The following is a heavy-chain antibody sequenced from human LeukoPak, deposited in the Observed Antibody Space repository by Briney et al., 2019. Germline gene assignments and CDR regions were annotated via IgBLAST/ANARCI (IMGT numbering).Heavy chain of an antibody. D-gene: IGHD4-17*01. CDR3: ARDIYGDYGFDY. Sequence: GGSLRLSCAASGFTFSSYAMHWVRQAPGKGLEWVAVISYDGSNKYYADSVKGRFTISRDNAKNSLYLQMNSLRVEDTAIYYCARDIYGDYGFDYWGQGTLVTVSS. V-gene: IGHV3-30-3*01. J-gene: IGHJ4*02. CDR1: GFTFSSYA. CDR2: ISYDGSNK.